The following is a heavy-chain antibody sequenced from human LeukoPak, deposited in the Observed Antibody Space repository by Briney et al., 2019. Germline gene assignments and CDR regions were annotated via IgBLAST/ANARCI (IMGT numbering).Heavy chain of an antibody. D-gene: IGHD2-2*01. CDR3: ARGGCSSTSCFGYYYYYMDV. CDR2: IYSGGST. Sequence: PGGSLRLSCAASGFTLSSYAMSWVRQAPGKGLEWVSVIYSGGSTYYADSVKGRFTISRDNSKNTLYLQMNSLRAEDTAVYYCARGGCSSTSCFGYYYYYMDVWGKGTTVTISS. J-gene: IGHJ6*03. V-gene: IGHV3-53*01. CDR1: GFTLSSYA.